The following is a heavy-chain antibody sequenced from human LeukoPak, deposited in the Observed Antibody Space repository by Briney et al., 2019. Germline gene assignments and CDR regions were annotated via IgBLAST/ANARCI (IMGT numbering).Heavy chain of an antibody. Sequence: PGGSLRLSCAASGFTFTTYWMMWVRQAPGKGLEWVAKIKQDGSEEYYVDSVRGRFTISRDNAKNSVYLQMNSLRAEDTAVYYCARDPTPKWELLPYFDYWGQGTLVTVSS. D-gene: IGHD1-26*01. CDR3: ARDPTPKWELLPYFDY. J-gene: IGHJ4*02. CDR2: IKQDGSEE. CDR1: GFTFTTYW. V-gene: IGHV3-7*01.